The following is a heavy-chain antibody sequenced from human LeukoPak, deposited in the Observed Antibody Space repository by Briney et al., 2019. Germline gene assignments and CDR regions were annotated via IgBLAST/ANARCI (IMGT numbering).Heavy chain of an antibody. CDR2: ISSNEKST. D-gene: IGHD5-18*01. CDR3: VKAGAGRGYSYGSYSFFGMDV. Sequence: GGSLILSCSASGFTFSSYAMHWVRQAPGKGLEYVSAISSNEKSTYYAESVKGRFTISRNNSKSTMYLQVSSLRPEDTAVYYCVKAGAGRGYSYGSYSFFGMDVWGQGTTVTVSS. V-gene: IGHV3-64D*09. J-gene: IGHJ6*02. CDR1: GFTFSSYA.